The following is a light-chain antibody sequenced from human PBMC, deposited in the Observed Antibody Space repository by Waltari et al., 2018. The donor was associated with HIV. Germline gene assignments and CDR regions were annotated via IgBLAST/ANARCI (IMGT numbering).Light chain of an antibody. CDR2: RDN. Sequence: QSVLTQPPSASGTPGQRVTISCSGTTSNVGSNFVSWYQQLPGTAPKLLIYRDNQRPSGVPALFSVSKAGASVSLTISGLRSEEEGDYYWAAWDDSLSGVVFGGGTKLTVL. J-gene: IGLJ3*02. CDR1: TSNVGSNF. CDR3: AAWDDSLSGVV. V-gene: IGLV1-47*01.